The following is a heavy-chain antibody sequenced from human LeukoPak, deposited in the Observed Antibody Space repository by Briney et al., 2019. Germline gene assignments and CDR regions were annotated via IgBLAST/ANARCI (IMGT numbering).Heavy chain of an antibody. Sequence: PSQTLSLTCTVSGGSINSTSYSWSWIRQPAGKGLEWIGRFQSSGSTNYNPSLKSRVTISVDTSKNQFSLKLSSVTAADTAVYYCVREVIAAHNWFDPWGQGTLVTVSS. D-gene: IGHD6-6*01. CDR3: VREVIAAHNWFDP. CDR2: FQSSGST. J-gene: IGHJ5*02. V-gene: IGHV4-61*02. CDR1: GGSINSTSYS.